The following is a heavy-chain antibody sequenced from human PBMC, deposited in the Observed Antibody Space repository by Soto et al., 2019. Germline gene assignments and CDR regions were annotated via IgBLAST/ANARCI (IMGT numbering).Heavy chain of an antibody. J-gene: IGHJ4*02. CDR3: AKVWGEDGYCTRTSCLYYFHH. CDR2: ISDSGST. CDR1: GVTVCTSA. Sequence: WGSPRLSCEACGVTVCTSAMSWVRHEPGKGLDWFSTISDSGSTYYADSVKGRFTISRDNSKNTLYLQMNSLRAEDTAIYYCAKVWGEDGYCTRTSCLYYFHHWGQGVLVTVSS. V-gene: IGHV3-23*01. D-gene: IGHD2-2*03.